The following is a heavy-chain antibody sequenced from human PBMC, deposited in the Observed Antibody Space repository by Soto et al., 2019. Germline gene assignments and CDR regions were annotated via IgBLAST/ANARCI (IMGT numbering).Heavy chain of an antibody. D-gene: IGHD5-12*01. CDR2: IIPIFGTA. CDR3: ARAEVATTPEGAFDI. Sequence: SVKVSCKASGGTFSSYAISWVRQAPGQGLEWMGGIIPIFGTANYAQKFQGGVTITADESTSTAYMELSSLRSEDTAVYCCARAEVATTPEGAFDIWGQGTMVTVSS. CDR1: GGTFSSYA. J-gene: IGHJ3*02. V-gene: IGHV1-69*13.